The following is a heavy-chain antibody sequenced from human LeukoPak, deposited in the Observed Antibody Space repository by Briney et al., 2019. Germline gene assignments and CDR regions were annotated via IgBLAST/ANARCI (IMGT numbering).Heavy chain of an antibody. D-gene: IGHD2-8*01. Sequence: ASVKVSCKASGYTFTSYDINWVRQATGQGLEWMGWMNPNSGNTGYAQKFQGRVTMTRNTSISTAYMELSSLRSEDTAVYYCARAGGTRYCTDDVCYTQEYFHYWGQGTLVTVSS. V-gene: IGHV1-8*01. J-gene: IGHJ1*01. CDR1: GYTFTSYD. CDR2: MNPNSGNT. CDR3: ARAGGTRYCTDDVCYTQEYFHY.